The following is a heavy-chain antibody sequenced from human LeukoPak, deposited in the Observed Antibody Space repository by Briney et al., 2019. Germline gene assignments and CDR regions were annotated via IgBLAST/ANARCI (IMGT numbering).Heavy chain of an antibody. D-gene: IGHD3-16*02. CDR3: AKGNVVTFGGVIVIPYDY. V-gene: IGHV3-23*01. Sequence: GGSLRLSCAASGFTFSSYAMSWVRQAPGKGLEWVSAISGSGGSTYYADSVKGRFTISRDNSKNTLYLQMNSLRAEATAVYYCAKGNVVTFGGVIVIPYDYWGQGTLVTVSS. CDR2: ISGSGGST. CDR1: GFTFSSYA. J-gene: IGHJ4*02.